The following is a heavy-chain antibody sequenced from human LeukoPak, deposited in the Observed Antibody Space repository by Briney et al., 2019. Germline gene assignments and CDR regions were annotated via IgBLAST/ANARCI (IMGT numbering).Heavy chain of an antibody. J-gene: IGHJ6*02. V-gene: IGHV4-59*01. CDR1: GGSISSYY. Sequence: SETLSLTCTVSGGSISSYYWSWIRQPPGKGLEWIGYIYYSGSTNYNPSLKSRVTISVDTSKNQFTLKLSSVTAADTAVYYCARVAMVRGLGPYGMDVWGQGTTVTVSS. D-gene: IGHD3-10*01. CDR2: IYYSGST. CDR3: ARVAMVRGLGPYGMDV.